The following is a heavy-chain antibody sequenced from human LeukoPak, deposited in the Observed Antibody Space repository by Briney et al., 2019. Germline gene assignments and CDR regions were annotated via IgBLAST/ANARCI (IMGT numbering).Heavy chain of an antibody. J-gene: IGHJ6*02. CDR2: IYYSGST. D-gene: IGHD6-19*01. Sequence: PSETLSLTCTVSGGSISSYYWSWIRQPPGKGLEWIGYIYYSGSTNYNPFLKSRVTISVDTSKNQFSLKLSSVTAADTAVYYCARDGLAVAGTLYYYYGMDVWGQGTTVTVSS. CDR1: GGSISSYY. CDR3: ARDGLAVAGTLYYYYGMDV. V-gene: IGHV4-59*01.